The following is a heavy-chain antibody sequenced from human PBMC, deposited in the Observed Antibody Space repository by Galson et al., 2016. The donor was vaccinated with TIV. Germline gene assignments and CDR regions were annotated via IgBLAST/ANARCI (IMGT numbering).Heavy chain of an antibody. CDR3: ASIFASGRKEYS. V-gene: IGHV4-38-2*02. CDR1: DYSISSGYY. D-gene: IGHD3-10*01. Sequence: ETLSLTCTVSDYSISSGYYWSWIRQPPGKGLEWIGSIYHTGSTYYNPSLKSRVTISVDTSKNQFPLIVFSVTAADTAVYYCASIFASGRKEYSWGQGTLVTVSS. CDR2: IYHTGST. J-gene: IGHJ4*02.